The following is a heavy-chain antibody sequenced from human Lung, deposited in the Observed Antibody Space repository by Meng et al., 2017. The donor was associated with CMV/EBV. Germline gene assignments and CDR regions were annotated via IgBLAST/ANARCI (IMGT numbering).Heavy chain of an antibody. Sequence: QGQVQECGPGWVKPSGTLSLTCAVSGGSISSSNWWSWVRQPPGKGLEWIGEIYHSGSTNYNPSLKSRVTISVDKSKNQFSLKLSSVTAADTAVYYCARVVTALWGYYFDYWGQGTLVTVSS. V-gene: IGHV4-4*02. D-gene: IGHD2-21*02. CDR3: ARVVTALWGYYFDY. CDR1: GGSISSSNW. J-gene: IGHJ4*02. CDR2: IYHSGST.